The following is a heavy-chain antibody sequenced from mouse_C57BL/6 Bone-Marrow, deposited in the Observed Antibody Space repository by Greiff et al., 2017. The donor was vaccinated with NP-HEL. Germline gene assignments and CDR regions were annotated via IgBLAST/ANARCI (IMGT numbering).Heavy chain of an antibody. V-gene: IGHV1-19*01. CDR2: INPYNGGT. Sequence: EVHLVESGPVLVKPGASVKMSCKASGYTFTDYYMNWVKQSHGKSLEWIGVINPYNGGTSYNQKFKGKATLTVDKSSSTAYMELNSLTSEDSAVYYCARGKTDYWGQGTTLTVSS. J-gene: IGHJ2*01. CDR1: GYTFTDYY. D-gene: IGHD2-1*01. CDR3: ARGKTDY.